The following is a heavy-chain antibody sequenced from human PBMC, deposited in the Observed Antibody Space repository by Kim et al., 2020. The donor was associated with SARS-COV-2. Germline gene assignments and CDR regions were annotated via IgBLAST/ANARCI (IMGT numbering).Heavy chain of an antibody. CDR1: GFTFSSFW. Sequence: GGSLRLSCAASGFTFSSFWMHWVRQVPGKGLVWVSRIDSDGSAPSYADSVEGRFTISRDNAENTLYLQMNSLRPEDTAVYYCARGFYGSGSYSIDYWGQGTLVTVSS. J-gene: IGHJ4*02. V-gene: IGHV3-74*01. D-gene: IGHD3-10*01. CDR3: ARGFYGSGSYSIDY. CDR2: IDSDGSAP.